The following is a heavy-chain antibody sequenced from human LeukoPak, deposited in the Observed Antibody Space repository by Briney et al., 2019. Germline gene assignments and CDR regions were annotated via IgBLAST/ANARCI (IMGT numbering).Heavy chain of an antibody. J-gene: IGHJ6*02. D-gene: IGHD3-22*01. CDR3: AREYYYDSSGQNSYYYYYGMDV. V-gene: IGHV3-33*01. CDR2: IWYDGSNK. CDR1: AFTFSTYG. Sequence: PGRSLRLSCAASAFTFSTYGMHWVRQAPGKGLEWVAVIWYDGSNKYYADSVKGRFTISRDNSKNTLYLQMNSLRAEGTAVYYCAREYYYDSSGQNSYYYYYGMDVWGQGTTVTVSS.